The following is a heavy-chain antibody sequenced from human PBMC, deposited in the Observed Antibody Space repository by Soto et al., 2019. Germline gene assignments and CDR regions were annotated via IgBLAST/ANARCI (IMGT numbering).Heavy chain of an antibody. Sequence: QAHLVQSGAEVKKPGASVKVSCRAFGYRFTDYYLHWVRQAPGQGLDWMGRIKPSTGGASYVENFQAGVIMARDTSMNTVYMETSNLTADHTTLYFSARGAPSQDCFYALDAWGPGTPVTVSS. D-gene: IGHD2-21*02. J-gene: IGHJ6*02. CDR2: IKPSTGGA. V-gene: IGHV1-2*06. CDR1: GYRFTDYY. CDR3: ARGAPSQDCFYALDA.